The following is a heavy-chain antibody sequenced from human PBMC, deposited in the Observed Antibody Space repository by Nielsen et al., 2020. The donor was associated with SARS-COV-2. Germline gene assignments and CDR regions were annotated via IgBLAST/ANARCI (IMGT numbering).Heavy chain of an antibody. CDR3: AKASFSGHDF. CDR1: GYTITSFA. J-gene: IGHJ4*02. Sequence: ASVKVSCKASGYTITSFAISWVRQARGQGIEWMGWIDTYNGKTSYAQKLQGRLTLTTDTSTSTAHMELRSLTSDDMSVYFCAKASFSGHDFWGQGTLVTVSS. V-gene: IGHV1-18*03. CDR2: IDTYNGKT. D-gene: IGHD6-19*01.